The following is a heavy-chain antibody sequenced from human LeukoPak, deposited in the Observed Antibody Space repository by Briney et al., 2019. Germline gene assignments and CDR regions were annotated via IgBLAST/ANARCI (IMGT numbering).Heavy chain of an antibody. CDR1: GFTFSSYA. Sequence: GGSLRHSCSASGFTFSSYAMHWVRQAPGKGLEYVSAISSNGGSTYYADSVKGRFTISRDNSKNTLYLQMSSLRAEDTAVYYCVKASGGIQLWSTYDYWGQGSLVTVSS. D-gene: IGHD5-18*01. V-gene: IGHV3-64D*06. CDR3: VKASGGIQLWSTYDY. J-gene: IGHJ4*02. CDR2: ISSNGGST.